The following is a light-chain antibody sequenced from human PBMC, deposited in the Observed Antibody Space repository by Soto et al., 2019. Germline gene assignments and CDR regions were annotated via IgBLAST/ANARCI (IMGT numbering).Light chain of an antibody. J-gene: IGLJ1*01. Sequence: QSVLTQPASVSGSPGQSITISCTGTSSDVGSYNYVSWYQQHPGKAPKLMIYGVSDRPSGISSRFSGSKSGNTASLTISGLQTEDEADYYCSSYTDSSTLFGTGTKLTV. CDR3: SSYTDSSTL. CDR2: GVS. V-gene: IGLV2-14*01. CDR1: SSDVGSYNY.